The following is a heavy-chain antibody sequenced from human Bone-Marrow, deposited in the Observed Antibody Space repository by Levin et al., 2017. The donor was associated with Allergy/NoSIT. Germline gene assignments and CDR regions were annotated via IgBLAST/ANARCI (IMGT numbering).Heavy chain of an antibody. CDR3: AGGDYLRIYYYYGMDV. V-gene: IGHV4-34*01. CDR2: INHSGHT. CDR1: GGSFSNYY. Sequence: GSLRLSCAVSGGSFSNYYWIWIRQTPGKGLEWIGEINHSGHTNYNPSLKSRITIAVDTSKSQFSLKLTSVTAADTAVYYCAGGDYLRIYYYYGMDVWGQGTTVTVSS. D-gene: IGHD4-11*01. J-gene: IGHJ6*02.